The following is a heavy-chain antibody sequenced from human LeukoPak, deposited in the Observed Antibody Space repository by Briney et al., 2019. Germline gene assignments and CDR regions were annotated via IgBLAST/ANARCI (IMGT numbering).Heavy chain of an antibody. CDR3: AKYYSDSSSYIDY. Sequence: GASLRLSCAASGFTFSTYAMSWVRQAPGKGLEWVSAISGSGGSTYYADSVRGRFTNSRDSSKNTLYLQMNSLRAEDTAVYYCAKYYSDSSSYIDYWGQGTLVTVSS. D-gene: IGHD3-22*01. V-gene: IGHV3-23*01. CDR1: GFTFSTYA. J-gene: IGHJ4*02. CDR2: ISGSGGST.